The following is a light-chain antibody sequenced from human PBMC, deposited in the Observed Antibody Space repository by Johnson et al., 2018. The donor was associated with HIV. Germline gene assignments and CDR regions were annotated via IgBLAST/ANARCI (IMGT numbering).Light chain of an antibody. CDR1: SSNIGSNY. CDR2: ANS. Sequence: QSVLTQPPSVSAAPGQRVTISCSGSSSNIGSNYVSWYQQLPGTAPKLLIYANSKRPSKIPKRLSGSKSGTSATLGITGLQTGDEADYYCGTWDNSLIARYVFGTGTKVTVL. J-gene: IGLJ1*01. CDR3: GTWDNSLIARYV. V-gene: IGLV1-51*01.